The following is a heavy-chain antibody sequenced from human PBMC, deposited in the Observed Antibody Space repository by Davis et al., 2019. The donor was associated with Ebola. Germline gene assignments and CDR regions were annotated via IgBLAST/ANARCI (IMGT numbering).Heavy chain of an antibody. CDR3: ARDQSIAARYGYYYYYGMDV. J-gene: IGHJ6*02. CDR1: GGSISDYY. CDR2: IYYSGST. V-gene: IGHV4-59*01. Sequence: SETLSLTCTVSGGSISDYYWSWIRQPPGKGLEWIGYIYYSGSTNYNPSLKSRVTISVDTSKNQFSLKLSSVTAADTAVYYCARDQSIAARYGYYYYYGMDVWGQGTTVTVSS. D-gene: IGHD6-6*01.